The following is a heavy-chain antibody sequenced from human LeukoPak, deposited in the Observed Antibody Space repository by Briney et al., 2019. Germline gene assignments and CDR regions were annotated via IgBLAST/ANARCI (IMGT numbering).Heavy chain of an antibody. CDR1: GGSFSGYY. J-gene: IGHJ4*02. CDR2: IYYSGST. D-gene: IGHD3-9*01. CDR3: ARHARKNYDILTGSYYFDY. Sequence: SETLSLTCAVYGGSFSGYYWGWIRQPPGKGLEWIGSIYYSGSTYYNPSLKSRVTISVDTSKNQFSLKLSSVTAADTAVYYCARHARKNYDILTGSYYFDYWGQGTLVTVSS. V-gene: IGHV4-39*01.